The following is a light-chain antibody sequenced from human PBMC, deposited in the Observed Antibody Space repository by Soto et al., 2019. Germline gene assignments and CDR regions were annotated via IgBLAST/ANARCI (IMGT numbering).Light chain of an antibody. CDR1: QSVSSY. V-gene: IGKV3-11*01. J-gene: IGKJ5*01. Sequence: EIVFTQSPATLSLSPGERATHSCRASQSVSSYLAWYQQKPGQAPRLLIYDASNRATGIPARFSGSGSGTDFTLTISSLEPEDFAVYYCQQRSNWPPITLGQGTRLEIK. CDR3: QQRSNWPPIT. CDR2: DAS.